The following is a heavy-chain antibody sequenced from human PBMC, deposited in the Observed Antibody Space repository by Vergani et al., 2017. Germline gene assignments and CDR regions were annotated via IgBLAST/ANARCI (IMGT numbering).Heavy chain of an antibody. V-gene: IGHV5-51*03. CDR1: GYSFTSYW. Sequence: EVQLVQSGAEVKKPGESLKISCKGSGYSFTSYWIGWVRQMPGKGLEWMGIIYPGDSDTRYSPSFQGQVTISADKSISTAYLPWSSLKASDTAMYYCAGKVGYSSSSPPSYYYYYMDVWGKGTTVTVSS. CDR3: AGKVGYSSSSPPSYYYYYMDV. CDR2: IYPGDSDT. J-gene: IGHJ6*03. D-gene: IGHD6-6*01.